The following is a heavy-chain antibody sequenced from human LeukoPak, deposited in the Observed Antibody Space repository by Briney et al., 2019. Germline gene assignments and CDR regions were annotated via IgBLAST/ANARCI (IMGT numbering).Heavy chain of an antibody. CDR1: GGSFSGYY. D-gene: IGHD3-16*01. J-gene: IGHJ4*02. CDR2: IYYSGST. CDR3: ARESFTQGGDY. V-gene: IGHV4-31*11. Sequence: SETLSLTCAVYGGSFSGYYWSWIRQHPGKGLEWIGYIYYSGSTYYNPSLKSRVTISVDTSKNQFSLKLSSVTAADTAVYYCARESFTQGGDYWGQGTLVTVSS.